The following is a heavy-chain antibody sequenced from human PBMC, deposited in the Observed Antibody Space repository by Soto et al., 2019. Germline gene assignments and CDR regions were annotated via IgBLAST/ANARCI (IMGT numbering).Heavy chain of an antibody. CDR1: GFTFDDYA. D-gene: IGHD6-13*01. CDR3: AKDRSSSWYWYYYGMDV. Sequence: SLRLSCAASGFTFDDYAMHWVRQAPGKGLEWVSGISWNSGSIGYADSVKGRFTISRDNAKNSLYLQMNSLRAEDTALYYCAKDRSSSWYWYYYGMDVWGQGTTVTVSS. V-gene: IGHV3-9*01. J-gene: IGHJ6*02. CDR2: ISWNSGSI.